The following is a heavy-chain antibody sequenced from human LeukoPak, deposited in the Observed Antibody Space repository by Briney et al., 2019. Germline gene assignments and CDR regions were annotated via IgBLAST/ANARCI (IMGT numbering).Heavy chain of an antibody. Sequence: GGSLRLSCAASGSTFSSYEMNWVRQAPGKGLEWVSYISSSGSTIYYADSVKGRFTISRDNAKNSLYLQMNSLRAEDTAVYYCARGDDAFDIWGQGTMVTVSS. J-gene: IGHJ3*02. CDR2: ISSSGSTI. CDR1: GSTFSSYE. CDR3: ARGDDAFDI. V-gene: IGHV3-48*03.